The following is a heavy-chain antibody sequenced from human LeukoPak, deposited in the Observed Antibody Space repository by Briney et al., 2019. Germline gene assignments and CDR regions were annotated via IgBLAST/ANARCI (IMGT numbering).Heavy chain of an antibody. J-gene: IGHJ4*02. CDR1: GFTLSSDW. CDR3: AKGRYYGSGNIDY. CDR2: ISGSGGST. Sequence: GGSLRLSCVVSGFTLSSDWMSWVRQAPGKGLEWVSAISGSGGSTYYADSVKGRFTISGDNSKNTLYLQMNSLRAEDTAVYYCAKGRYYGSGNIDYWGQGTLVTVSS. D-gene: IGHD3-10*01. V-gene: IGHV3-23*01.